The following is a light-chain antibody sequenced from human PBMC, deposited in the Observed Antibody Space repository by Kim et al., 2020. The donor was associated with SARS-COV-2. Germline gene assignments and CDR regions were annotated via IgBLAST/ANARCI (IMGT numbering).Light chain of an antibody. CDR2: GAS. CDR1: ETGGNKF. Sequence: SPGGTATLSCRASETGGNKFLAWYQQRPGQAPRLIMHGASNRATGIPDRFTGSASGTDFTLTIHRLGPEDFAMYYCHHYASSPVTFGQGTRLEIK. V-gene: IGKV3-20*01. CDR3: HHYASSPVT. J-gene: IGKJ5*01.